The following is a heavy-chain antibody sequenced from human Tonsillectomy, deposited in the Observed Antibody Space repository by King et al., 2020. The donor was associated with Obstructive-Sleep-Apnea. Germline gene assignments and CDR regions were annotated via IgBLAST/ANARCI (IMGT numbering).Heavy chain of an antibody. CDR2: ISACDGDT. CDR1: DYPFTSYG. J-gene: IGHJ4*02. V-gene: IGHV1-18*01. CDR3: ARAEPDILTGFFDY. D-gene: IGHD3-9*01. Sequence: QVLLVQSGAEVKKPGASVKVSCEASDYPFTSYGISWVRQAPGQGLEWMGWISACDGDTNYAQRFQGRVTMTTDTSTSTAYMELRSLTSDDTAVYYCARAEPDILTGFFDYWGQGTLVTVSS.